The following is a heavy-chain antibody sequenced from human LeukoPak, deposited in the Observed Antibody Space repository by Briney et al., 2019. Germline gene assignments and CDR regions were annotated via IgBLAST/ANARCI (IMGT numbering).Heavy chain of an antibody. Sequence: ASVKVSCKASGYTFTTYAMHWVRQAPGQRLEWMGWINAGNGNTKYSQKFQARVTITRDTSASTAYMELSSLRSEDTAVYYCARDPIGSGWPYYFDSWGQGTWVTVSS. J-gene: IGHJ4*02. D-gene: IGHD6-25*01. CDR2: INAGNGNT. V-gene: IGHV1-3*01. CDR3: ARDPIGSGWPYYFDS. CDR1: GYTFTTYA.